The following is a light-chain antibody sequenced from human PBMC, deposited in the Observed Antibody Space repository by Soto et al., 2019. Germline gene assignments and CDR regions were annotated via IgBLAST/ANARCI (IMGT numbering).Light chain of an antibody. CDR3: SSYTSSSTYV. CDR1: SSDVGGYNY. V-gene: IGLV2-14*01. Sequence: QSALTQPASVSGSPGQSITISCTGTSSDVGGYNYVSWYQQDPDKAPKFLIYEVTNRPSGVPNRFSGSKSGNTASLTISGLQAEDEADYYCSSYTSSSTYVFGTVTKLTVL. CDR2: EVT. J-gene: IGLJ1*01.